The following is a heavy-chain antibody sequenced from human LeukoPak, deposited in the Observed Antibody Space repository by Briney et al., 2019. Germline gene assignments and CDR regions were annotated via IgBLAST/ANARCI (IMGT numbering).Heavy chain of an antibody. Sequence: SETLSLTCTVSGGSISSGSYYWSWLRQPPGKGLEWIGEINHSGSTNYNPSLKSRVTISVDTSKNQFSLKLSSVTAADTAVYYCARGRRSSSWYSIQTFDYWGQGTLVTVSS. CDR2: INHSGST. D-gene: IGHD6-13*01. CDR3: ARGRRSSSWYSIQTFDY. J-gene: IGHJ4*02. V-gene: IGHV4-39*07. CDR1: GGSISSGSYY.